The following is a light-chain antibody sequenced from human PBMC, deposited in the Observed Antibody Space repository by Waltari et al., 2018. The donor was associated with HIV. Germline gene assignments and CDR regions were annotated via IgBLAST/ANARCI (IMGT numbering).Light chain of an antibody. CDR3: CSYAGSYTFV. Sequence: QSALTQPRSVSGSPGQSVTISCTGTSSDVGGYNYVSWYQQHPGKAPTLMIYDVSKQPSGVPDRFSGSKSGNTASLTISGLQAEDEADYYCCSYAGSYTFVFGGGTKLTVL. CDR2: DVS. CDR1: SSDVGGYNY. V-gene: IGLV2-11*01. J-gene: IGLJ2*01.